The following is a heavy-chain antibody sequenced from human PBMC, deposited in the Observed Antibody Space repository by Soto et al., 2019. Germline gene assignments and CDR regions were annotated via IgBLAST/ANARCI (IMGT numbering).Heavy chain of an antibody. D-gene: IGHD5-12*01. J-gene: IGHJ4*02. Sequence: GPTLVNPTQTLTLTCTFSGFLLSTSGVGEGWIRQPPGKALEWLARIDWDDDKYYSTSLKTRLTISKDTSKNQVVLTMTNMDPVDTATYYCSRIRGGGYSSDETRYVVYWDQEALVTISS. CDR3: SRIRGGGYSSDETRYVVY. CDR2: IDWDDDK. CDR1: GFLLSTSGVG. V-gene: IGHV2-70*11.